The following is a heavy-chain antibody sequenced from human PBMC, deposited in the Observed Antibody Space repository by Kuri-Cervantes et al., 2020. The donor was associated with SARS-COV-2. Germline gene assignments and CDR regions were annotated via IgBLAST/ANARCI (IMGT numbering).Heavy chain of an antibody. CDR3: ARGLDFWSGYYGMDV. V-gene: IGHV1-18*01. Sequence: ASVKVSCKASGYTFTSYAMHWVRQAPGQRLEWMGWISAYNGNTNYAQKLQGRVTVTTDTSTSTAYMELRSLRSDDTAVYYCARGLDFWSGYYGMDVWGQGTTVTVSS. J-gene: IGHJ6*02. CDR1: GYTFTSYA. D-gene: IGHD3-3*01. CDR2: ISAYNGNT.